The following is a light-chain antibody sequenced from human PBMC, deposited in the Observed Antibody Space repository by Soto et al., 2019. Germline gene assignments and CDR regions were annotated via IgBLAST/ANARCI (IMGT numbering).Light chain of an antibody. V-gene: IGKV3-20*01. CDR2: RTS. J-gene: IGKJ1*01. CDR1: QSVSSSY. Sequence: EIVLTQSPGTLSLSAGERATLCVRASQSVSSSYLAWYQQKPGQAPRLLIYRTSNRATGIPDRFSGSGSGTDFTLTISRLEPEDFAVYWCQQYDSSPRTFGQGTKVDIK. CDR3: QQYDSSPRT.